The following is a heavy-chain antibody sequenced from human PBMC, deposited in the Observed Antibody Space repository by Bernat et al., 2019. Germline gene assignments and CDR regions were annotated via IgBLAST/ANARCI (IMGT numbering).Heavy chain of an antibody. CDR1: GFTFSSYG. CDR3: ARGGGYCSSTSCYAVRPDASGSFYYYMDV. D-gene: IGHD2-2*01. CDR2: IWYDGSNK. J-gene: IGHJ6*03. Sequence: QVQLVESGGGVVQPGRSLRLSCAASGFTFSSYGMHWVRQAPGKGLEWVAVIWYDGSNKYYADSVKGRFTISRDNSKNTLYLQMNSLRAEDTAVYYCARGGGYCSSTSCYAVRPDASGSFYYYMDVWGKGTTVTVSS. V-gene: IGHV3-33*01.